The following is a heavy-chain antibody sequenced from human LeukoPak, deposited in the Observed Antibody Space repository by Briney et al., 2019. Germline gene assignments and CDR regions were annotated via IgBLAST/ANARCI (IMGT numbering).Heavy chain of an antibody. CDR1: GFTFSSYG. Sequence: GGSLRLSCAASGFTFSSYGMHWVRQAPGKGLEWVAFIRYDGSNKYYADSVKGRFTISRDNSKNTLYLQMNSLRAEDTAVYYCAKGAYYYDSSGLRYYYGMDVWGQGTTVTVSS. V-gene: IGHV3-30*02. CDR3: AKGAYYYDSSGLRYYYGMDV. D-gene: IGHD3-22*01. J-gene: IGHJ6*02. CDR2: IRYDGSNK.